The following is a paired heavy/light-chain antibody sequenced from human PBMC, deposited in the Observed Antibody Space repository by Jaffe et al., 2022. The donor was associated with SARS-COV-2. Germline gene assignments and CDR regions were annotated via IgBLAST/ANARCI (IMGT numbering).Heavy chain of an antibody. Sequence: EVQLVQSGAEVKEPGESLKISCKGSGYSFTSYWIGWVRQMPGKGLEWMGIIRPGGSDIRYSPSFQGQVTISADKSISTAYLQWSSLKTSDTAMYYCARREGSGSFLIDYWGQGTLVTVSS. CDR1: GYSFTSYW. D-gene: IGHD3-10*01. V-gene: IGHV5-51*01. CDR2: IRPGGSDI. CDR3: ARREGSGSFLIDY. J-gene: IGHJ4*02.
Light chain of an antibody. J-gene: IGKJ4*01. CDR2: DAS. V-gene: IGKV3-11*01. CDR1: QSVSSY. CDR3: QQRRDWALT. Sequence: EIVLTQSPATLSLSPGERATLSCRASQSVSSYLAWYQQKPGQAPRLLIYDASNRATGIPARFSGSGSGTDFSLTISSLEPEDFAVYYCQQRRDWALTFGGGTKVEIK.